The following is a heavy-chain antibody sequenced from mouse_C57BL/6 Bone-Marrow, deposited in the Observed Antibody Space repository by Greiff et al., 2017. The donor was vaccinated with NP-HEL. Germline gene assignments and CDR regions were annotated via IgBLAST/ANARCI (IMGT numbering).Heavy chain of an antibody. CDR3: ARQTYDGYFPYAMDY. CDR2: ISNLAYSI. J-gene: IGHJ4*01. D-gene: IGHD2-3*01. CDR1: GFTFSDSG. Sequence: EVQGVESGGGLVQPGGSLKLSCAASGFTFSDSGMAWVRQAPRKGPEWVAFISNLAYSIYYADTVTGRFTISRENAKNTLYLEMSSLRSEDTAMYYCARQTYDGYFPYAMDYWGQGTSVTVSS. V-gene: IGHV5-15*01.